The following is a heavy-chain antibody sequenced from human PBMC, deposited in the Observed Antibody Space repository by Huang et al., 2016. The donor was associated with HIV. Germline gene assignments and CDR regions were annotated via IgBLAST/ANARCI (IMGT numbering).Heavy chain of an antibody. CDR1: GYSFTGHF. CDR2: IDPTSGAI. J-gene: IGHJ4*02. Sequence: QVQLVQSGAEVKRPGASVKFSCKASGYSFTGHFMHWVRQAPVQGLGEVGRIDPTSGAIKWASRFQGRGSRTREKSIGTAYMEVGGLRSDDTAVFFCAREAWASGVAHYFDYWGPGTLVTVSS. CDR3: AREAWASGVAHYFDY. D-gene: IGHD3-10*01. V-gene: IGHV1-2*06.